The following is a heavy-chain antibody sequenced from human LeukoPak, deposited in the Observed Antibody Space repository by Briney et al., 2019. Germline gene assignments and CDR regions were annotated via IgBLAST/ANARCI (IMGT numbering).Heavy chain of an antibody. CDR1: GFTFSSYW. CDR3: ARVIRDYYDSSGYYCGDAFDI. V-gene: IGHV3-7*01. CDR2: IKQDGGEK. D-gene: IGHD3-22*01. J-gene: IGHJ3*02. Sequence: GGSLRLSCAASGFTFSSYWMSWVRQAPGKGLEWVANIKQDGGEKYYVDSVKGRFTISRDNAKNSLYLQMNSLRAEDTAVYYCARVIRDYYDSSGYYCGDAFDIWGQGTMVTVSS.